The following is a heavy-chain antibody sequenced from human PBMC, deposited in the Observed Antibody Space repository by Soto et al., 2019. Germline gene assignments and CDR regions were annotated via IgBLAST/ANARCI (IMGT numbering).Heavy chain of an antibody. CDR3: ASTTPLYYDSSGYYNY. J-gene: IGHJ4*02. CDR2: ISYDGSNK. CDR1: GFTFSSYA. D-gene: IGHD3-22*01. V-gene: IGHV3-30-3*01. Sequence: GGSLRLSCAASGFTFSSYAMHWVRQAPGKGLEWVAVISYDGSNKYYADSVKGRFTISRENSKNTLYLQMNSLRAEDTAGYYCASTTPLYYDSSGYYNYWGQGTLVTVSS.